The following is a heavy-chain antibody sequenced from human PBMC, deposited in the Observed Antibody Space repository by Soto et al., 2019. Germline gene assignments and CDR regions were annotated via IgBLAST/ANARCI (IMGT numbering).Heavy chain of an antibody. V-gene: IGHV3-49*03. CDR2: TKNKTNRGTT. CDR3: TRDYVGHSSSWYPHLP. D-gene: IGHD6-13*01. Sequence: GGSLSSPVQPLDSPSVNYCMQWICRAPGKGLEWVGFTKNKTNRGTTEYAASVKGRFTISSDDSKSIAYLQMNSLKTEDTAVYYYTRDYVGHSSSWYPHLPWGQGTLVTVSS. CDR1: DSPSVNYC. J-gene: IGHJ5*02.